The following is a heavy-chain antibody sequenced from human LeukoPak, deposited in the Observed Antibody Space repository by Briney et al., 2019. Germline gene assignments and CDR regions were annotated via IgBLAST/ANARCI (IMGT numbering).Heavy chain of an antibody. D-gene: IGHD2-2*01. CDR2: ISSSSSTI. J-gene: IGHJ4*02. V-gene: IGHV3-48*01. CDR1: GFTFSSYS. Sequence: GGSLRLSCTASGFTFSSYSMNWVRQAPGKGLEWVSYISSSSSTIYYADSVKGRFTISRDNAKSSLYLQMNSLRAEDTAVYYCATLVRVVTAAGQGNWGQGTLVTVSS. CDR3: ATLVRVVTAAGQGN.